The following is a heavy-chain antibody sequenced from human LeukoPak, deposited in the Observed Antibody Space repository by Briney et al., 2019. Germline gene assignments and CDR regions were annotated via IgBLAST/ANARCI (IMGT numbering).Heavy chain of an antibody. CDR2: ISGGSSTI. V-gene: IGHV3-48*03. D-gene: IGHD1-26*01. CDR1: GFTFSIFE. Sequence: GGSLRLSCTASGFTFSIFEMNWVRQAPGKGLDWVSYISGGSSTIYYSDSLKGRFTISRDNAKNSLYLQMNSLRAEDTALYYCARSPYTESYYGDAFDIWGRGTMVTVSS. CDR3: ARSPYTESYYGDAFDI. J-gene: IGHJ3*02.